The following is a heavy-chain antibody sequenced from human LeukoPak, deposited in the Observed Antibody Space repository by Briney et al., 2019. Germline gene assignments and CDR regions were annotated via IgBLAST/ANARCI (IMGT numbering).Heavy chain of an antibody. V-gene: IGHV3-30*01. D-gene: IGHD3-9*01. J-gene: IGHJ4*02. Sequence: YDGSNKYCADSVKGRFTISRDNSKNTVYLQVDSLRTEDTAVYYCAKGRQYSFDYLIDYWGQGTLVTVSS. CDR2: YDGSNK. CDR3: AKGRQYSFDYLIDY.